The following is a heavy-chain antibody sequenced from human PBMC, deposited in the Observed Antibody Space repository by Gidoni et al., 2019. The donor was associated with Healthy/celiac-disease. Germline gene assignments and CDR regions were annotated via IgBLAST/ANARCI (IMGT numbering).Heavy chain of an antibody. CDR2: IWYDGSNK. Sequence: QVQLVESGGGVVQPGRSLRLSCAASGFTFIRYGMHWVRQAPGKGLEWVAVIWYDGSNKYYADSVKGRFTISRDNSKNTLYLQMNSLRAEDTAVYYCARGSGSSSWSYYYYYGMDVWGQGTTVTVSS. J-gene: IGHJ6*02. CDR3: ARGSGSSSWSYYYYYGMDV. V-gene: IGHV3-33*01. D-gene: IGHD6-13*01. CDR1: GFTFIRYG.